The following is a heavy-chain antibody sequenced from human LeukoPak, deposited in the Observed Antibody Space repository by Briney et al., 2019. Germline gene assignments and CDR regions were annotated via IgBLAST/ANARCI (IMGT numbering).Heavy chain of an antibody. CDR2: IYTSGST. CDR1: GGSISSYY. D-gene: IGHD3-22*01. CDR3: ARGKNYDSSGYWVWFAP. V-gene: IGHV4-4*07. J-gene: IGHJ5*02. Sequence: SETLSLTCTVSGGSISSYYWSWIRQPAGKGLEWIRRIYTSGSTNYNPSLKRRVTMSVDTSKNQFSLKLSSVTAADTAVYYCARGKNYDSSGYWVWFAPWGQGTLVTVSS.